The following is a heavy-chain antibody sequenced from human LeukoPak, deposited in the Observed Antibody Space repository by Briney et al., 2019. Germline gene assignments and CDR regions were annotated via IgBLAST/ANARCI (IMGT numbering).Heavy chain of an antibody. CDR1: GITLSNYG. V-gene: IGHV3-23*01. J-gene: IGHJ4*02. CDR3: AKRGVVIRVILVGFHKEAYYFES. D-gene: IGHD3/OR15-3a*01. CDR2: ISGSGGST. Sequence: GGSLRLSCAVSGITLSNYGMSWVRQAPGKGLEWVAGISGSGGSTKYADSVKGRFTISRDNPKNTLYLQMNSLRAEDTAVYSCAKRGVVIRVILVGFHKEAYYFESWGQGALVTVSS.